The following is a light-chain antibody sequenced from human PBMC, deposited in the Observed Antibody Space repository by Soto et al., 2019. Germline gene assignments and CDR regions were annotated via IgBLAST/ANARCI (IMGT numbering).Light chain of an antibody. J-gene: IGKJ1*01. Sequence: EIGLTQSPVTLSLSPGERATLSCRASQFLSSSFLAWYQRKPGQAPRLLISDSSSRATGIPDRFSGSRSGTDFTLTISRLEPEDFAVYFCLQYGSSPPWTFGQGTKVDIK. CDR3: LQYGSSPPWT. CDR2: DSS. CDR1: QFLSSSF. V-gene: IGKV3-20*01.